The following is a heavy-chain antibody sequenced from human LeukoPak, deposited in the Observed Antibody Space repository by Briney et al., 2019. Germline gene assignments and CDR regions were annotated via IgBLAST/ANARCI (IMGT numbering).Heavy chain of an antibody. Sequence: SVKVSCKASGGTFSSYAISWVRQAPGQGLEWMGGIIPIFGTANYAQKFQGRVTITTDESTSTAYMELSSLRSEDTAVYYCAREPAAAGKNWFDPWGQGTLVTVSS. D-gene: IGHD6-25*01. CDR1: GGTFSSYA. CDR2: IIPIFGTA. CDR3: AREPAAAGKNWFDP. J-gene: IGHJ5*02. V-gene: IGHV1-69*05.